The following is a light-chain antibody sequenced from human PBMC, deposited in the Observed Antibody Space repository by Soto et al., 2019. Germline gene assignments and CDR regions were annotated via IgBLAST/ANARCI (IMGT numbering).Light chain of an antibody. CDR3: CSYAGSYTFV. V-gene: IGLV2-11*01. CDR2: DVS. Sequence: QSVLTQPRSVSGSPGQSVTISCTGTASDVGGYSYVSWYQRHPGKVPKLIIYDVSKWPSGVPDRFSGSKSGNTASLTISGLQAEDEGDYYCCSYAGSYTFVFGTGTKVTVL. J-gene: IGLJ1*01. CDR1: ASDVGGYSY.